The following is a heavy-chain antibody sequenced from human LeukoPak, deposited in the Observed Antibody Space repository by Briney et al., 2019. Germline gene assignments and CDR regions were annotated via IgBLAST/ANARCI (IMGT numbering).Heavy chain of an antibody. CDR2: INPNSGAT. CDR1: GYTFTGYH. Sequence: ASVKVSCKASGYTFTGYHIHWVRQAPGQGLEWMGWINPNSGATNYAQSFQGRVTMTRDTSISTAYMELSRLRSDDTAFYYCATSMVRGVIYWYFDLWGRGALVTVSS. J-gene: IGHJ2*01. D-gene: IGHD3-10*01. V-gene: IGHV1-2*02. CDR3: ATSMVRGVIYWYFDL.